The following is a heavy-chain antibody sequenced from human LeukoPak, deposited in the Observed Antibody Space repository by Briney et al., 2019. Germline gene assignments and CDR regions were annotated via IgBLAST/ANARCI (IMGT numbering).Heavy chain of an antibody. D-gene: IGHD1-26*01. J-gene: IGHJ5*02. CDR2: GSDSGGT. CDR3: AKNGQSGFSFDP. CDR1: GESLNGHY. Sequence: SETLSLTCAVYGESLNGHYWSWIRQSPGKGLEWIGEGSDSGGTKFNPSLKSRASISADTSRNQFSLKLRSVTAADTAVYYCAKNGQSGFSFDPWGQGTPVTVSS. V-gene: IGHV4-34*01.